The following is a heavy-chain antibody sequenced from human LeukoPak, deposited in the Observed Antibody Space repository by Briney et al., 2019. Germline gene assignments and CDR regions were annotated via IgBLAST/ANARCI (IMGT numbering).Heavy chain of an antibody. Sequence: SETLSLTCTVSGGSISSGDYYWSWIRQPPGKGLEWIGYIYYSGSTYYNPSLKSRVTISVDTSKNQFSLKLSSVTAADTAVYYCARAGWDGSGYLNYGMDVWGQGTTVTVSS. V-gene: IGHV4-30-4*01. CDR1: GGSISSGDYY. CDR3: ARAGWDGSGYLNYGMDV. D-gene: IGHD3-22*01. J-gene: IGHJ6*02. CDR2: IYYSGST.